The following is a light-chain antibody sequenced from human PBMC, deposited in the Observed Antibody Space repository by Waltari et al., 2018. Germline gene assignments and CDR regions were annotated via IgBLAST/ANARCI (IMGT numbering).Light chain of an antibody. CDR1: QAIRDW. J-gene: IGKJ4*01. CDR3: QQANSFPLT. CDR2: GAS. V-gene: IGKV1-12*01. Sequence: IQMTQSPSSVSASVGDRVTITFRASQAIRDWLVWYQQKPGRAPNLLMYGASTLRSGVPSRFSGSGSGTDFTLTIDSLQPEDFATYFCQQANSFPLTFGGGTKVNI.